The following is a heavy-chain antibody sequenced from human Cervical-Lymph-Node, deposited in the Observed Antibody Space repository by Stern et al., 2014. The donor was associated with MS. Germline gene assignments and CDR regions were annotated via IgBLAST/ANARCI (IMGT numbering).Heavy chain of an antibody. CDR2: IYWDDDK. CDR3: ARTLAATGTAYFYAMDV. Sequence: QITLKESGPALVKPTQTLTLTCAFSGFSLDITGMGVSWIRQPPGKGLEWLALIYWDDDKYYSTSRKTRLTVSKDTSKNQVVLTMTNVDPVDTATYYCARTLAATGTAYFYAMDVWGQGTTVTVSS. CDR1: GFSLDITGMG. D-gene: IGHD6-13*01. V-gene: IGHV2-70*01. J-gene: IGHJ6*02.